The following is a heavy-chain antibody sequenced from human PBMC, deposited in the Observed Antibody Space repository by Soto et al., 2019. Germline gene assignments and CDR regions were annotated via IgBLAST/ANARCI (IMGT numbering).Heavy chain of an antibody. Sequence: EVQLLESGGGLVQPEGSLRLSCEASGFTFSSYAMSWVRQAPGKGLEWVSGSSGGGSTTYYADSVKGRFTISRDNSQNTLYMQVNSLRAEDTAVYYCARDQAAGGTISRYFQDWGQGNLVTVYS. CDR1: GFTFSSYA. CDR2: SSGGGSTT. CDR3: ARDQAAGGTISRYFQD. D-gene: IGHD6-13*01. J-gene: IGHJ1*01. V-gene: IGHV3-23*01.